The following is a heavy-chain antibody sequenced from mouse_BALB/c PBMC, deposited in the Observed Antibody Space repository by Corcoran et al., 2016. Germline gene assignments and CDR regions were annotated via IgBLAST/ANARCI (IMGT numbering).Heavy chain of an antibody. CDR1: GYSFTGYY. J-gene: IGHJ4*01. D-gene: IGHD1-1*01. CDR2: ISCYNGAT. CDR3: ARGGLRYAMDY. Sequence: LVKTGASVKISCKASGYSFTGYYMHWVKQSLGKSLEWIGYISCYNGATSYNQKFKGKATFTVDTSSSTAYMQFNRLTSEDSAVYYCARGGLRYAMDYWGQGTSVTVSS. V-gene: IGHV1S34*01.